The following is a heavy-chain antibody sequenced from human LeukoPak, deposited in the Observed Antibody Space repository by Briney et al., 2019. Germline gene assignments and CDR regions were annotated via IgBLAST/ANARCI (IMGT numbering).Heavy chain of an antibody. D-gene: IGHD3-10*01. J-gene: IGHJ3*02. V-gene: IGHV1-24*01. CDR1: GYTRTELS. CDR3: ATLNTMADAFDI. Sequence: ASVKVSCKVSGYTRTELSMHWVRQAPGKGLEWMGGFDPEDGETIYAQKFQGRVTMTEDTSTDTAYMELSSLRSEDTAVYYCATLNTMADAFDIWGQGTMVTVSS. CDR2: FDPEDGET.